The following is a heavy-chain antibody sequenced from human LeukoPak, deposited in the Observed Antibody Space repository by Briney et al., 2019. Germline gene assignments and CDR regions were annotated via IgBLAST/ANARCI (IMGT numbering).Heavy chain of an antibody. CDR1: AYKFTSYS. D-gene: IGHD4-23*01. Sequence: ASVKVSCKASAYKFTSYSWVRQAPGQGLEWVGWISTYNGKTDYGQKVQGRVTVTTDTSTNTAYMELRNLRSDDTAVYYCHSGGFDYWGQGTLIVVSS. CDR2: ISTYNGKT. V-gene: IGHV1-18*01. CDR3: HSGGFDY. J-gene: IGHJ4*02.